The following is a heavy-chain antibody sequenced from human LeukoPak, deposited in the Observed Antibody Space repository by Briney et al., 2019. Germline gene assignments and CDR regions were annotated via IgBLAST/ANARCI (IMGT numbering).Heavy chain of an antibody. Sequence: PGGSLRLSCAASGFTFSSYAMHWVRQGPGKGLEWVAFIRYDGSNEYYADSVNGRFSISRDNSKNTLSLQMNSLRPDDTAVYYCTRAGGLVRGVHYYYYMDVWGKGTTVTISS. CDR3: TRAGGLVRGVHYYYYMDV. V-gene: IGHV3-30*02. J-gene: IGHJ6*03. D-gene: IGHD3-10*01. CDR1: GFTFSSYA. CDR2: IRYDGSNE.